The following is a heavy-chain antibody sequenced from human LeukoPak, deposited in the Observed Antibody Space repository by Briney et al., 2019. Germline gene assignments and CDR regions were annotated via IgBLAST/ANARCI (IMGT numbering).Heavy chain of an antibody. CDR3: ARLATPLSWFDP. Sequence: PSETLSLTCTVSGGXISTYYCSWIRQSPGKAREWIGYIYDSGSTNYNPSLKSRVTISLDTSKNQFSLKLRSMTAADTAVYFCARLATPLSWFDPWGQGTLVTVSS. J-gene: IGHJ5*02. CDR2: IYDSGST. V-gene: IGHV4-59*01. CDR1: GGXISTYY. D-gene: IGHD2-15*01.